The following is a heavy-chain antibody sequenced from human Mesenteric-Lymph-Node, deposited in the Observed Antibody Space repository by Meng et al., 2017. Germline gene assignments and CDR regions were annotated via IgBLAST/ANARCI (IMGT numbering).Heavy chain of an antibody. Sequence: SQTLSLTCAVYGGSFSGYYWSWIRQPPGKGLEWIGEINHSGSTNYNPSLESRVSISVDTSKSQFSLKLRSVTAADTAVYYCARSPDQDYVSYSYFDYWGQGTLVTVSS. CDR2: INHSGST. J-gene: IGHJ4*02. CDR1: GGSFSGYY. CDR3: ARSPDQDYVSYSYFDY. V-gene: IGHV4-34*01. D-gene: IGHD3-10*01.